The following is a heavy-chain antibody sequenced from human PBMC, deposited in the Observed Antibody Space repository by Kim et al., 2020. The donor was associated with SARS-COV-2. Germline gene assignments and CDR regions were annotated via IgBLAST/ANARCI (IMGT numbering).Heavy chain of an antibody. V-gene: IGHV5-51*01. CDR3: ARPPGVVAARSEGFDY. Sequence: GESLKISCKGSGYSFTSYWIGWVRQMPGKGLEWMGIIYPGDSDTRYSPSFQGQVTISADKSISTAYLQWSSLKASDTAMYYCARPPGVVAARSEGFDYWGQGTLVTVSS. CDR1: GYSFTSYW. J-gene: IGHJ4*02. CDR2: IYPGDSDT. D-gene: IGHD6-6*01.